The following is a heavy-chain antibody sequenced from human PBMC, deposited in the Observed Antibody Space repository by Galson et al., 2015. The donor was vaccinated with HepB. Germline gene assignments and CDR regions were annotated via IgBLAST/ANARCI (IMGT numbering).Heavy chain of an antibody. CDR2: ISAYNGNT. CDR3: ARADYYDSSTIAVSDY. V-gene: IGHV1-18*01. D-gene: IGHD3-22*01. CDR1: GYTFTSYG. Sequence: SVKVSCKASGYTFTSYGISWVRQAPGQGLEWMGWISAYNGNTNYAQKLQGRVTMTTDTSTSTAYMELRSLRSDDTAVYYCARADYYDSSTIAVSDYWGQGTLVTVSS. J-gene: IGHJ4*02.